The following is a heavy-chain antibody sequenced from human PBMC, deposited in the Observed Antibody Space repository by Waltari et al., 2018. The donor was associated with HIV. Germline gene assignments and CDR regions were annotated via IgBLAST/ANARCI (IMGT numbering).Heavy chain of an antibody. J-gene: IGHJ3*01. CDR3: ARAPKTWVQLTSSGGFDV. CDR2: INPSNGAN. D-gene: IGHD3-10*01. CDR1: GYTFVNYF. Sequence: QLVQSGAEVRKPGASVTVSCEASGYTFVNYFLHWVRQAPGQGLEWMGGINPSNGANTYAQKLSFGVSMTTNMSADVVFMELGGLIPDDPAVYFCARAPKTWVQLTSSGGFDVWGQGTTVVVSS. V-gene: IGHV1-46*03.